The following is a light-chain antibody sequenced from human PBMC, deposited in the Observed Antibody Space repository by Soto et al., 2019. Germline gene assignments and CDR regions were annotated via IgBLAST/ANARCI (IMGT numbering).Light chain of an antibody. CDR1: QSIGRW. CDR3: QQYNSYWT. V-gene: IGKV1-5*01. CDR2: DAS. J-gene: IGKJ1*01. Sequence: LHSTKSPTTLSASPSQRFTINFRASQSIGRWLAWYQQKPGKAPKVLIYDASTLKSGVPSRFSGSGSGTDFTLTISSLQPDDFAIYYCQQYNSYWTFGQGTKVDI.